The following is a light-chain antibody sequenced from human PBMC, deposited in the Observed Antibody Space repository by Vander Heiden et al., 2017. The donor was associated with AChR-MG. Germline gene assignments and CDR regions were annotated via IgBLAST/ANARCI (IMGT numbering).Light chain of an antibody. Sequence: QSALTQPRPLSGPPGQSVTTYCPGPSTTFGAYTSFSWYQHHPGKAPKLLLYDVRKRPAGVPPRFSGSKAGNTASLTISGLQAEEEADYYCCSYAGNYSLVFGGGTKLTVL. CDR3: CSYAGNYSLV. CDR1: STTFGAYTS. CDR2: DVR. V-gene: IGLV2-11*01. J-gene: IGLJ3*02.